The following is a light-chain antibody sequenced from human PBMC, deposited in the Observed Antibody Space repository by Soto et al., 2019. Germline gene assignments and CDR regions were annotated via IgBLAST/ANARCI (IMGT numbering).Light chain of an antibody. CDR3: QQYNGLPTWT. J-gene: IGKJ1*01. Sequence: DLLMTQSPSTLSASVGDRVTITCRASQNIYIWLAWYQKKPGKAPNLLIYKASTLQSGVPSRFSGNGSGTEFTLTITSLQPDDSATYYCQQYNGLPTWTFGQGTKVDIK. CDR1: QNIYIW. CDR2: KAS. V-gene: IGKV1-5*03.